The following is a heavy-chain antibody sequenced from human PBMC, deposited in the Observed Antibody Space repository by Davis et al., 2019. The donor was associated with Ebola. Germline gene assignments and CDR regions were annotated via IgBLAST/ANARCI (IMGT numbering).Heavy chain of an antibody. CDR1: GGSFSGYY. CDR2: IYYSGST. J-gene: IGHJ3*02. D-gene: IGHD6-25*01. Sequence: MPSETLSLTCAVYGGSFSGYYWSWIRQPPGKGLEWIGSIYYSGSTYYNPSLKSRVTISVDTSKNQFSLKLSSVTAADTAVYYCARTAAGDAFDIWGQGTMVTVSS. V-gene: IGHV4-34*01. CDR3: ARTAAGDAFDI.